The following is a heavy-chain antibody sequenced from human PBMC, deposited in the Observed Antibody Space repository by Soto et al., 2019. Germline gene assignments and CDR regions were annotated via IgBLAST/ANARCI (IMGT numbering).Heavy chain of an antibody. CDR1: GGTFSSYT. D-gene: IGHD4-17*01. Sequence: QVQLVQSGAEVKKPGSSVKVSCKASGGTFSSYTISWVRQAPGQGLEWMGRIIPILGIANYAQKFQGRVTITADKSTRTAYMELRSLRSEDTAVYYCAEDLGHDYGEWGTKDLGQGTLVNVSS. J-gene: IGHJ4*02. CDR2: IIPILGIA. V-gene: IGHV1-69*02. CDR3: AEDLGHDYGEWGTKD.